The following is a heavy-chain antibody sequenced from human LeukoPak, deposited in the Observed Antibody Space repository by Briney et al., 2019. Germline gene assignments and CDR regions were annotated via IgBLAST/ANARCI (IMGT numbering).Heavy chain of an antibody. CDR3: VRGSIGFTFHY. CDR2: IYHSGST. D-gene: IGHD6-6*01. J-gene: IGHJ4*02. V-gene: IGHV4-30-2*01. CDR1: GDSISSRGYF. Sequence: SETLSLTCTVSGDSISSRGYFWTWIRQPPGKGLEWIGHIYHSGSTDYDPSLKSRVTISMDMSKNQFSLRLSSVTAADTAVYYCVRGSIGFTFHYWGQGTLVTVSS.